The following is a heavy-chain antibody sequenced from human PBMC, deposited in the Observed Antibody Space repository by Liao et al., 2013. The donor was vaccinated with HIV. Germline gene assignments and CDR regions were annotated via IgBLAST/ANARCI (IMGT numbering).Heavy chain of an antibody. Sequence: QVQLQQWGAGLLKPSETLSLTCAVYGGSFSGYYWSWIRQPPGKGLEWIGEINHSGSTNYNPSLKSRVTISVDTSKNQFSLKLSSVTAADTAVYYCARGEQAMGVLTYYYYYMDVWGKGTTGHRLL. CDR2: INHSGST. J-gene: IGHJ6*03. V-gene: IGHV4-34*01. D-gene: IGHD5-18*01. CDR3: ARGEQAMGVLTYYYYYMDV. CDR1: GGSFSGYY.